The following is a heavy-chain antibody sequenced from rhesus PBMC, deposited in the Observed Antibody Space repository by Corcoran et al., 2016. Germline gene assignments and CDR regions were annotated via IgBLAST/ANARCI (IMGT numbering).Heavy chain of an antibody. CDR2: ISYSGSS. CDR3: ARRIAAAGIWNNRFDV. J-gene: IGHJ5-1*01. D-gene: IGHD6-31*01. V-gene: IGHV4-127*01. Sequence: QVQLQESGPGLVKPSETLSLTCAVSGYSISSGYGWRWIRQPPGKGLEWIGYISYSGSSYDTPSFKSRVTISIDTSKNQFSLKLSSVTAADTAVYYCARRIAAAGIWNNRFDVWGPGVLVTVSS. CDR1: GYSISSGYG.